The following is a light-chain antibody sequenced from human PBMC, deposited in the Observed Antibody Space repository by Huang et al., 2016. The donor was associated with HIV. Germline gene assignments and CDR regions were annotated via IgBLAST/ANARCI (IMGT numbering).Light chain of an antibody. J-gene: IGKJ3*01. CDR2: AAS. V-gene: IGKV1-39*01. Sequence: DIQMTQSPSSLSASVGDRVTITCRASQSISSYLNWYQQKPGRAPQLLIYAASSLQSGVPSRFSGSGAGTDFTLTISSLQPEDFATYYCQQSYSTPRSTFGPGTKVDIK. CDR1: QSISSY. CDR3: QQSYSTPRST.